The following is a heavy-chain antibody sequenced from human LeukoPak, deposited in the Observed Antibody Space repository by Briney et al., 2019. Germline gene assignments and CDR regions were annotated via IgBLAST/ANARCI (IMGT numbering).Heavy chain of an antibody. CDR2: IWYDGSND. Sequence: PGGSLRLSCTASGFIFSNYGMHWVRQAPGKGLEWVALIWYDGSNDQYAESVKGRFTISRDNSKNTLYLQMNSLRIEDTAVYYCAKDAADSRPDYWGQGTVVTVSS. D-gene: IGHD6-25*01. CDR1: GFIFSNYG. V-gene: IGHV3-33*06. J-gene: IGHJ4*02. CDR3: AKDAADSRPDY.